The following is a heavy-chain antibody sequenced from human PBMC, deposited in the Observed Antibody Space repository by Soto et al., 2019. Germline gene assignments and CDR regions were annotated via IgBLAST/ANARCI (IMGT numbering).Heavy chain of an antibody. CDR1: GYTCTSYD. CDR2: MNPNLGNS. J-gene: IGHJ4*02. CDR3: ARARTVVSTNDY. V-gene: IGHV1-8*01. D-gene: IGHD2-15*01. Sequence: ASVKVSCKASGYTCTSYDINWVRQATGQGLEWMGWMNPNLGNSGYAQKFQGRVTMTRNTSIGIAYMELSSLRSEDTAVYYCARARTVVSTNDYWGQGTLVTVSS.